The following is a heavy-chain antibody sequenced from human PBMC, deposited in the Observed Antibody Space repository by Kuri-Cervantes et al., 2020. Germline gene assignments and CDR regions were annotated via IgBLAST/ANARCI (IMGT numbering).Heavy chain of an antibody. J-gene: IGHJ4*02. V-gene: IGHV3-30*02. CDR3: ANYPLSPVGGSGWYSDY. CDR1: GFTFSDYG. D-gene: IGHD6-19*01. Sequence: GESLKISCAASGFTFSDYGMHWVRQAPGKGLEWLAFIRNDGHNKYYADSVKGRFTISRDNSKNTLYLQMNSLRAEDTAVYYYANYPLSPVGGSGWYSDYWGQGTLVTVSS. CDR2: IRNDGHNK.